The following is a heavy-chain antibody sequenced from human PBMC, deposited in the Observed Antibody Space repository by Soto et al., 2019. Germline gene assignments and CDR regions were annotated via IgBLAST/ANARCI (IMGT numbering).Heavy chain of an antibody. CDR1: GGSISSGGYS. CDR3: VRGTDLYKSAF. J-gene: IGHJ4*01. V-gene: IGHV4-61*08. Sequence: SETLSLTCAVSGGSISSGGYSWSWIRQPPGKGLEWIGYIYYSGRTNYNPSLKSRVTMSVDTSKNQVSLELSSATVADTALYYCVRGTDLYKSAFWGHGTLVTVSS. D-gene: IGHD1-20*01. CDR2: IYYSGRT.